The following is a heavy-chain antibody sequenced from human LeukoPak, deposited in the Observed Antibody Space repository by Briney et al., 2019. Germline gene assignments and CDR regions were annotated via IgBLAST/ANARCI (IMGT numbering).Heavy chain of an antibody. CDR2: IYHSGST. CDR1: GYSISSGYY. Sequence: SETLSLTCAVSGYSISSGYYWGWIRQPPGKGLEWIGSIYHSGSTYYNPSLKSRVTISVDTSKNQFSLKLSSVTAADTAVYYCARSPYCSSISCYLFNWFDPWGQGTLVTVSS. J-gene: IGHJ5*02. D-gene: IGHD2-2*01. CDR3: ARSPYCSSISCYLFNWFDP. V-gene: IGHV4-38-2*01.